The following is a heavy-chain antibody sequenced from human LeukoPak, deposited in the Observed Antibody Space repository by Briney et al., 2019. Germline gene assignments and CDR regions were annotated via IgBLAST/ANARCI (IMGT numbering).Heavy chain of an antibody. CDR1: GFTFDDYA. J-gene: IGHJ4*02. CDR3: AKDIGVPAAPGGFDY. V-gene: IGHV3-9*01. Sequence: PGGSLRLSCAASGFTFDDYAMHWVRHAPGKGLEWVSGISWNSGSIGYADSVKGRFTISRDNAKNSLYLQMNSLRAEDTALYYCAKDIGVPAAPGGFDYWGQGTLVTVSS. D-gene: IGHD2-2*01. CDR2: ISWNSGSI.